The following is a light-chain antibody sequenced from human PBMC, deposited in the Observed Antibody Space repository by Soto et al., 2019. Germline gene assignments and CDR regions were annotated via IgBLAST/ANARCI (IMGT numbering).Light chain of an antibody. J-gene: IGLJ1*01. Sequence: QSVLTSPASVSGSPGQSITISCTGTSGDIGSYNRVSWYQQHPVKAPKLIIYEVTDRPSWVSNRFSGSKSGNTASLTISGLQAEDEAEYYCSSYTNINTRACVFGTGTKVTVL. CDR3: SSYTNINTRACV. CDR1: SGDIGSYNR. V-gene: IGLV2-14*01. CDR2: EVT.